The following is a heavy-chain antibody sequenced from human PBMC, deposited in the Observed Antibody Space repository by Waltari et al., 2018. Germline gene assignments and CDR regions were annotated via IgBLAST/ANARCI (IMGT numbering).Heavy chain of an antibody. Sequence: QVQLVQSGAEVKKPGSSVKVSCKASGGTFSSYAISWVRQAPGQGLEWMGRINPIFGTNYAQKFQGRVTITADKSTSTAYMELSSLRSEDTAVYYCARGAHYYDSSAYRDYWGQGTLVTVSS. J-gene: IGHJ4*02. D-gene: IGHD3-22*01. V-gene: IGHV1-69*04. CDR1: GGTFSSYA. CDR3: ARGAHYYDSSAYRDY. CDR2: INPIFGT.